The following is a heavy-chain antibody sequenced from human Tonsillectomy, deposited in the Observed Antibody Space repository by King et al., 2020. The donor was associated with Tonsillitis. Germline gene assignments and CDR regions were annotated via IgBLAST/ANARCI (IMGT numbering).Heavy chain of an antibody. V-gene: IGHV4-31*03. CDR2: IYYSGST. J-gene: IGHJ4*02. Sequence: QLQESGPGLVKPSQTLSLTCTVSGGSISSGGYYWSWIRQHPGKGLEWIGYIYYSGSTYYNPSLKSRVTISVDTPKNQFSLKLSSVTAADTAVYYCARGDGMTGYFWGRRVDYWGQGTLVTVSS. CDR1: GGSISSGGYY. D-gene: IGHD3-9*01. CDR3: ARGDGMTGYFWGRRVDY.